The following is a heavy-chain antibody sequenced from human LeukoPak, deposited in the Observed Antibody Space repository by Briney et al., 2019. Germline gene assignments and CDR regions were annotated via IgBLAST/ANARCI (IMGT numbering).Heavy chain of an antibody. CDR1: GGSISSYY. CDR2: IYHRGNA. V-gene: IGHV4-59*01. J-gene: IGHJ4*02. CDR3: ARAGDYYVSGSYLGY. D-gene: IGHD3-10*01. Sequence: PSETLSLTCTVSGGSISSYYWTWIRQPPGKGLEWIGYIYHRGNANYNPSLKSRVTISVDTSRNQFSLTLSSVTAADAAVYYCARAGDYYVSGSYLGYWGQGTLVTVSS.